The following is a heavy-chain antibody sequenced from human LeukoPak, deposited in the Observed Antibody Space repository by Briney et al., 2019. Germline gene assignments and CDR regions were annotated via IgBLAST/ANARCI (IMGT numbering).Heavy chain of an antibody. V-gene: IGHV4-31*03. CDR3: AGGETPSPYDFWSGGPFNFDY. Sequence: KPSETLSLTCTVSGGSISSGGYDWSWIRQHPGKGLEWIGYIYYSGSTYYNPSLKSRVTISVDTSKNQFSLKLSSVTAADTAVYYYAGGETPSPYDFWSGGPFNFDYWGQGTLVTVSS. J-gene: IGHJ4*02. CDR2: IYYSGST. CDR1: GGSISSGGYD. D-gene: IGHD3-3*01.